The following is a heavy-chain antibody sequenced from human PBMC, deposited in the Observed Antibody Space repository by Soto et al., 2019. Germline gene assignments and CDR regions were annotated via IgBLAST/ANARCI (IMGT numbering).Heavy chain of an antibody. Sequence: EVQLVESGGGLVQPGGSLRLSCAASGFTVSDNYMNWVRQAPGKGLEWVAVIYRGTTYYADSVKGRFTISRDNSKNTLYLQMRSLRSEDTAVYYCARDVDRGEYDSTGYSFDDWGQGTMVAVSS. D-gene: IGHD3-22*01. J-gene: IGHJ4*02. CDR1: GFTVSDNY. CDR3: ARDVDRGEYDSTGYSFDD. V-gene: IGHV3-66*01. CDR2: IYRGTT.